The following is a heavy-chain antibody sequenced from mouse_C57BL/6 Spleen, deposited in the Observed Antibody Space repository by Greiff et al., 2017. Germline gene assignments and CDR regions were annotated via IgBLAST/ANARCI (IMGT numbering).Heavy chain of an antibody. D-gene: IGHD3-2*02. V-gene: IGHV1-82*01. J-gene: IGHJ4*01. CDR3: ALQLRLDAMDY. Sequence: VQGVESGPELVKPGASVKISCKASGYAFSSSWMNWVKQRPGKGLEWIGRIYPGDGDTNYNGKFKGKATLTADKSSSTAYMQLSSLTSEDSAVYFCALQLRLDAMDYWGQGTSVTVSS. CDR2: IYPGDGDT. CDR1: GYAFSSSW.